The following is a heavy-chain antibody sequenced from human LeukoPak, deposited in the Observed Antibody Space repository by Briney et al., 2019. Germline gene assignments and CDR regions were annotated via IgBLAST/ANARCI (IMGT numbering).Heavy chain of an antibody. CDR2: IFYTGNT. J-gene: IGHJ4*02. D-gene: IGHD5-24*01. CDR1: GVYFSSSGCY. CDR3: ATLGASLELDSESFPDY. V-gene: IGHV4-39*01. Sequence: SETLSLTCSVSGVYFSSSGCYWGWIRQPPGKGREWFGSIFYTGNTYYNPSIKSRITISADTYQYSLYLGLRFVTAADMSVYYCATLGASLELDSESFPDYWGQGTLVTVSS.